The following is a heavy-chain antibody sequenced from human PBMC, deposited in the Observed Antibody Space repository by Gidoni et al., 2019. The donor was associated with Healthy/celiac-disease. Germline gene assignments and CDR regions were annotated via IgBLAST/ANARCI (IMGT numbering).Heavy chain of an antibody. Sequence: QVQLQESGPGLVKPSQTLSPTCTVSGGAISSGDYYRSWIRQPPGKGLEWIGYIYYSGSTYSNPSLKSRVTISVDTSKHQFSLKLSSVTAADTAVYYCARGGADIVVVPAAIAGMDVWGQGTTVTVSS. V-gene: IGHV4-30-4*01. J-gene: IGHJ6*02. CDR3: ARGGADIVVVPAAIAGMDV. D-gene: IGHD2-2*02. CDR1: GGAISSGDYY. CDR2: IYYSGST.